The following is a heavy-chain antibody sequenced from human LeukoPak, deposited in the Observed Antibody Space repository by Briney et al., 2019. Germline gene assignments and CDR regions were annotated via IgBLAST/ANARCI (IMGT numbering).Heavy chain of an antibody. V-gene: IGHV3-11*04. CDR2: ITNIDNTI. Sequence: GGSLRLSCAASGFTFDDYGMSWIRQAPGKGLEWVSYITNIDNTIHYADSVRGRFTISRDNTKNSLYLQMNSLRAEDTAVYYCARRSGTTFFDHWGQGTVVTVSS. CDR1: GFTFDDYG. J-gene: IGHJ4*02. D-gene: IGHD1-14*01. CDR3: ARRSGTTFFDH.